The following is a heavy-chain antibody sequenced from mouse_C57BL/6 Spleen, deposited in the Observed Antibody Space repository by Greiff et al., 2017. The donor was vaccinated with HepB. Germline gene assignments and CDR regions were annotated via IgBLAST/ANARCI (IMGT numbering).Heavy chain of an antibody. D-gene: IGHD2-3*01. J-gene: IGHJ3*01. Sequence: EVQVVESGPGLVKPSQSLSLTCSVTGYSITSGYYWNWIRQFPGNKLEWMGYISYDGSNNYNPSLKNRISITRDTSKNQFFLKLNSVTTEDTATYYCARRDYDGYSFAYWGQGTLVTVSA. CDR1: GYSITSGYY. CDR2: ISYDGSN. CDR3: ARRDYDGYSFAY. V-gene: IGHV3-6*01.